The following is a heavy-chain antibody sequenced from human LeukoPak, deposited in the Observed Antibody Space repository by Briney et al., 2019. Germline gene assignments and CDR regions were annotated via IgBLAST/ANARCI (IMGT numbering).Heavy chain of an antibody. V-gene: IGHV4-30-4*01. CDR3: AREDPLHYYGMDV. J-gene: IGHJ6*02. CDR2: IYYSGST. CDR1: GGSISSGDYY. Sequence: SETLSLTCTVSGGSISSGDYYWSWIRQPPGKGLEWIGYIYYSGSTYYNLSLKSRVTISVDTSKNQFSLKLSSVTAADTAVYYCAREDPLHYYGMDVWGQGTTVTVSS.